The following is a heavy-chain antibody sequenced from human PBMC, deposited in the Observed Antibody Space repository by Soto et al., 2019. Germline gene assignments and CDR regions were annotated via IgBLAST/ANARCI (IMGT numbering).Heavy chain of an antibody. CDR1: GGSIRSGGYY. Sequence: QVQLQESGPGLVKPSQTLSLTCTVSGGSIRSGGYYWSWIRQHPGKGLEWIGYIFDSVSTFYNPSLESRVTISVDTSKNQFSLKLTSVTAADTAVYYGARDVVTTYGLDVWGQGTTVTVSS. CDR2: IFDSVST. V-gene: IGHV4-31*03. CDR3: ARDVVTTYGLDV. J-gene: IGHJ6*02. D-gene: IGHD2-21*02.